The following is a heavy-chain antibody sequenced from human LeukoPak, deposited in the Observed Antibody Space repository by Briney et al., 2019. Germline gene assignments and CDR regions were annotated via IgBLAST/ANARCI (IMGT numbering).Heavy chain of an antibody. D-gene: IGHD3-22*01. J-gene: IGHJ3*02. V-gene: IGHV1-2*02. Sequence: ALVKVSCKASGYTFTGYHIHWVRQAPGQGPEWMAWINPNSGGTKYAQKFQGRVTMTRDTSISTAYMEMSRLTSDDTAVYYCVKGWDSSGYYAFDIWGQGTMVTVSS. CDR1: GYTFTGYH. CDR2: INPNSGGT. CDR3: VKGWDSSGYYAFDI.